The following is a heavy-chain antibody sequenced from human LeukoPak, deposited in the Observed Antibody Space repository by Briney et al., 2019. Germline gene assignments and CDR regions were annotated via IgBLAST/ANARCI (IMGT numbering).Heavy chain of an antibody. CDR3: AKSNGYGLVDI. V-gene: IGHV4-34*01. J-gene: IGHJ3*02. Sequence: SETLSLTCAVYGGSFSGYYWSWIRQPPGKGLEWIGEINHSGSTNYNPSLKSRITISVDTSKNQFSLRLNSVTAADTAVYYCAKSNGYGLVDIWGQGTMVTVSS. D-gene: IGHD3-10*01. CDR1: GGSFSGYY. CDR2: INHSGST.